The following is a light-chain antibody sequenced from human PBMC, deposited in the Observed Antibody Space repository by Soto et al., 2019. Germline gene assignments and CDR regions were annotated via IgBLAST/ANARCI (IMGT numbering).Light chain of an antibody. CDR2: DDS. V-gene: IGLV3-21*02. J-gene: IGLJ2*01. CDR3: QVWDSSSDHLV. Sequence: SYELTQPPSVSVAPGQTARITCGGNNIGSKSVHWYQQKPGQAPVLVVYDDSERPSGIPERFSGSNTGNTATLTISRVEAGDEADYYCQVWDSSSDHLVFGGGTKVTVL. CDR1: NIGSKS.